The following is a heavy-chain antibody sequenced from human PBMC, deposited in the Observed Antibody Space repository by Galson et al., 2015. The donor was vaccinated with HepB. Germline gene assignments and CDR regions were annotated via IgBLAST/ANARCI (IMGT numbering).Heavy chain of an antibody. CDR3: AREGRYYGSGRRALNWFDP. D-gene: IGHD3-10*01. J-gene: IGHJ5*02. V-gene: IGHV1-69*13. CDR2: IIPIFGTA. Sequence: SVKVSCKASGGTFSSYAISWVRQAPGQGLEWMGGIIPIFGTANYAQKFQGRVTITADESTSTAYMELSSLRSEDTAVYYCAREGRYYGSGRRALNWFDPWGQGTLVTVSS. CDR1: GGTFSSYA.